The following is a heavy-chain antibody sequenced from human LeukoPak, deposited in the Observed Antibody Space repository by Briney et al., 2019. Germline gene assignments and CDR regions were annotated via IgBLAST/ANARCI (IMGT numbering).Heavy chain of an antibody. Sequence: PSQTLSLTCTVSGGSISSGGYYWSWIRQPPGKGLEWIGEINHSGSTNYNPSLKSRVTISVDTSKNQFSLKLSSVTAADTAVYYCARGRGKSCSGGSCYDDYWGQGTLVTVSS. J-gene: IGHJ4*02. CDR3: ARGRGKSCSGGSCYDDY. V-gene: IGHV4-30-2*01. CDR1: GGSISSGGYY. CDR2: INHSGST. D-gene: IGHD2-15*01.